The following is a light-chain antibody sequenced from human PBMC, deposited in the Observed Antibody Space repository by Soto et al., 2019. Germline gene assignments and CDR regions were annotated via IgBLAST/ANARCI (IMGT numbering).Light chain of an antibody. CDR3: QQYNNLPRT. J-gene: IGKJ1*01. Sequence: IVMTQSPATLSVSQGERATLSCRASQSVSRNLAWYQQKPGQPPRLLIYGASTRATGIPARFSGSGSGTDFTLTISSLQSEDFAVYYCQQYNNLPRTFGQGTKVDIK. CDR1: QSVSRN. V-gene: IGKV3-15*01. CDR2: GAS.